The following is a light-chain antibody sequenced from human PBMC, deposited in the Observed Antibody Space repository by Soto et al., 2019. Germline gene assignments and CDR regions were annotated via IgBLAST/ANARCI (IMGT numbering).Light chain of an antibody. CDR1: SSDVGGYDY. J-gene: IGLJ2*01. CDR3: CSYTTTSTFV. Sequence: QSALTQPASVSGSPGQSITIPCTGTSSDVGGYDYVSWYQQHPGKVPKLMIFEVFRRPSGISTRFSGSKSGNTASLTISGLRAEDEADYYCCSYTTTSTFVFGGGTKVTVL. V-gene: IGLV2-14*01. CDR2: EVF.